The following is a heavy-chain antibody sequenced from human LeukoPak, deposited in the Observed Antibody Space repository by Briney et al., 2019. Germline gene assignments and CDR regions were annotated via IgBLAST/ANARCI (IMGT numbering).Heavy chain of an antibody. CDR2: IYPGDSDT. V-gene: IGHV5-51*01. CDR1: GNTFTTSL. D-gene: IGHD6-6*01. J-gene: IGHJ4*02. CDR3: ARPKYSSSLAFDY. Sequence: GESLKISCKDSGNTFTTSLIVWVRLMPGKGLEWMGIIYPGDSDTKYSPSFQGQVTISADKSINTAYLRWSSLKASDTAIYYCARPKYSSSLAFDYWGQGTPVTVSS.